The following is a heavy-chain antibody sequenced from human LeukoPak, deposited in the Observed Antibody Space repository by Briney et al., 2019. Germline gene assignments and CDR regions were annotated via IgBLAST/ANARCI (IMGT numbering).Heavy chain of an antibody. Sequence: GGSLTLSCAPSGLTFCNSTVRWVTQAPGKGLEWVSVISPSGSPYNADPVKGRFTISSDNSNDTVYLQMDSLRAEDTATYFYAYRRFAMVRGVLEYWGQGTLVTVSS. D-gene: IGHD3-10*01. J-gene: IGHJ4*02. CDR3: AYRRFAMVRGVLEY. V-gene: IGHV3-23*01. CDR1: GLTFCNST. CDR2: ISPSGSP.